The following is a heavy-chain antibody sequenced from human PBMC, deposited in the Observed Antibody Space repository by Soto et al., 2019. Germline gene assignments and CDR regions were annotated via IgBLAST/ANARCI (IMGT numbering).Heavy chain of an antibody. CDR3: AKGPTVFGAVISFDYYYGMYV. D-gene: IGHD3-3*01. CDR2: ISGSGAGT. J-gene: IGHJ6*02. CDR1: RFTVSSSA. V-gene: IGHV3-23*01. Sequence: GGSLRLSSTASRFTVSSSAMSWVRQAQGRGLEWVSGISGSGAGTYYADSVKGRFTISRDNSKNTMYLQMSGLRAEDAAVYYCAKGPTVFGAVISFDYYYGMYVWGQGTPVTVSS.